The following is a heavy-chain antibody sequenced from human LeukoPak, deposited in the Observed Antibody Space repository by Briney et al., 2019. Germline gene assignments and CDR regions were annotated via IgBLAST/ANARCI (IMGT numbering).Heavy chain of an antibody. D-gene: IGHD1-26*01. J-gene: IGHJ3*02. V-gene: IGHV4-61*02. CDR3: ARGEWELLSSPDAFDI. CDR1: GGSISSGNYY. Sequence: SETLSLTCTVSGGSISSGNYYWSWIRQPAGKGLEWIGRMYTSGSTNYNPSLKSRVTISVDTSKNQFSLKLSSVTAADTAVYYCARGEWELLSSPDAFDIWGQGTMVTVSS. CDR2: MYTSGST.